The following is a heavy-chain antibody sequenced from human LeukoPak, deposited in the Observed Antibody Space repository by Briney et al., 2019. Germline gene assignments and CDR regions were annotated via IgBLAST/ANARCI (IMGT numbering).Heavy chain of an antibody. V-gene: IGHV3-23*01. CDR3: AKELRPYDSSGPDY. CDR2: ISGSGGST. Sequence: PGGSLRLSCAASGFTFSSYAMSWVRQAPGKGLEWVSAISGSGGSTYYADSVKGRFTISRDNSKNTLYLQMNSLRAEGTAVYYCAKELRPYDSSGPDYWGQGTLVTVSS. CDR1: GFTFSSYA. D-gene: IGHD3-22*01. J-gene: IGHJ4*02.